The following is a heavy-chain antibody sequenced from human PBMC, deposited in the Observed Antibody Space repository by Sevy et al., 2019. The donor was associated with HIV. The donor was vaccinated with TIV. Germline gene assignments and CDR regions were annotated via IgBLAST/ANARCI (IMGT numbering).Heavy chain of an antibody. D-gene: IGHD1-26*01. CDR2: ISAYNGNT. V-gene: IGHV1-18*01. CDR1: GYTFTSYG. Sequence: ASVKVSCKASGYTFTSYGISWVRQAPGQGLEWMGWISAYNGNTNYAQKLQGRVTMTTDTSTSTAYMELWSLRSDDTAVYYCARERFGWELIPFDAFDIWGQGTMVTVSS. CDR3: ARERFGWELIPFDAFDI. J-gene: IGHJ3*02.